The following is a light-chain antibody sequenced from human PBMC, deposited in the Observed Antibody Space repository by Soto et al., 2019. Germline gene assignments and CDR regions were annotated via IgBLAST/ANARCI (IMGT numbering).Light chain of an antibody. CDR2: DIS. CDR1: QSFGSW. Sequence: DIQMTQSPSSLSASVGDTVTITCRACQSFGSWLAWYQQKPGQAPKLLIYDISSLEYGVPSRFSGSGSGTEFTLTISSLQPDDFATYYCQQYNLSPSSFGQGTKVDIK. V-gene: IGKV1-5*01. CDR3: QQYNLSPSS. J-gene: IGKJ2*01.